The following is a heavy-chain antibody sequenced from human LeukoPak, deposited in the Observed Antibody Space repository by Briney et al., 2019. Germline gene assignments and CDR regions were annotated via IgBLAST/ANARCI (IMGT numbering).Heavy chain of an antibody. Sequence: SQTLSLTCAISGDSVSSNSASWNWFRQSPSRGLEWLGRTYYYNSKWYIDYAVSVESRITISPDTSKNQLSLQLNSVTPEDTAVYYCAGRRYSGYEGYFDYWGQGTLVTASS. CDR1: GDSVSSNSAS. CDR2: TYYYNSKWYI. V-gene: IGHV6-1*01. J-gene: IGHJ4*02. CDR3: AGRRYSGYEGYFDY. D-gene: IGHD5-12*01.